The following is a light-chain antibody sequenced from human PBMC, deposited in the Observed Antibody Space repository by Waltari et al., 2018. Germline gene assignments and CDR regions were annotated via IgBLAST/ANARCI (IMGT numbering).Light chain of an antibody. J-gene: IGLJ2*01. V-gene: IGLV7-43*01. CDR2: STK. CDR3: LLNLSGKRI. Sequence: QTMVTQEPSVTVSPGGTVTLTCAPSTGAVTSAHYPNWIQQKPGQAPRTLIYSTKNKEHFTPDQFSGAPGEVKAALKLSGAEPDDEADYYCLLNLSGKRIFGGGTELTVL. CDR1: TGAVTSAHY.